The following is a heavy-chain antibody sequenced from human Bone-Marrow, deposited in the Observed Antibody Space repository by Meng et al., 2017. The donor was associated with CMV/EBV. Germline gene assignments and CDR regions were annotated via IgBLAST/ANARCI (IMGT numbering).Heavy chain of an antibody. D-gene: IGHD3-3*01. CDR2: IRYDGSNK. CDR3: AKDGDFWSGYPRGMDV. Sequence: GESLKISCAASGFTFSSYGMHWVRQAPGKGLEWVEFIRYDGSNKYYADSVKGRFTISRDNSKNTLYLQMNSLRAEDTAVYYCAKDGDFWSGYPRGMDVWGQGTTVTVSS. J-gene: IGHJ6*02. CDR1: GFTFSSYG. V-gene: IGHV3-30*02.